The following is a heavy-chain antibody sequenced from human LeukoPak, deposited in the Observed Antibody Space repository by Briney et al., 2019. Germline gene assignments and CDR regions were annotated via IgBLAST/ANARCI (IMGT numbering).Heavy chain of an antibody. V-gene: IGHV3-33*06. J-gene: IGHJ4*02. D-gene: IGHD1-26*01. CDR1: GFTFSSYG. CDR3: AKGGSLVGATLFDY. Sequence: GGSLRLSCAASGFTFSSYGMHWVRQAPGKGLEWVAVIWYDGSNKYYADSVKGRFTISRDNSKNTLYLQMNSLRAGDTAVYYCAKGGSLVGATLFDYWGQGTLVTVSS. CDR2: IWYDGSNK.